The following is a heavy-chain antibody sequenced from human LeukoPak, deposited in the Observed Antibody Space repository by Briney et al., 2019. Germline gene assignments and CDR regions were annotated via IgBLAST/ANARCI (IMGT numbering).Heavy chain of an antibody. CDR3: ARGRLLLRLSGSYPFDY. J-gene: IGHJ4*02. D-gene: IGHD1-26*01. CDR2: MNPNSGNT. V-gene: IGHV1-8*01. CDR1: GYTFTSYD. Sequence: ASVTVSCKASGYTFTSYDINWVRQAPGQGLEWMGWMNPNSGNTGYAQKFQGRVTMTRNTSISTAYMELSSLRSEDTAVYYCARGRLLLRLSGSYPFDYWGQGTLVTVSS.